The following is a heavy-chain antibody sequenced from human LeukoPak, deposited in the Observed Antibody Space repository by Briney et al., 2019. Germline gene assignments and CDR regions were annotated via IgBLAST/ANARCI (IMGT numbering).Heavy chain of an antibody. CDR1: GGSINNYY. CDR2: IYNSGTT. Sequence: PSETLSLTCTVSGGSINNYYWSWIRQPPGKGLEWIAYIYNSGTTNYNPSLRSRVTISVDTSKNQFSLKLSSVTAADTAVYFCARHHYYGSGTFDYWGQGTLVTVSS. V-gene: IGHV4-59*01. J-gene: IGHJ4*02. D-gene: IGHD3-10*01. CDR3: ARHHYYGSGTFDY.